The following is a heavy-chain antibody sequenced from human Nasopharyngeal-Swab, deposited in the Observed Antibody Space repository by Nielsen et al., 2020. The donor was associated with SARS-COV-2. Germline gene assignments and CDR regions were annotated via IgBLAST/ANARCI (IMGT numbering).Heavy chain of an antibody. CDR3: ARVANHSMDS. Sequence: GESLKISCAASGFTFSSYSMNWVRQAPGKGLEWVSYISSSGRTTYYADSVRGRFTISRDNSKNTLSLQMSSLRAEDTAVYYCARVANHSMDSWGQGTLVTVSS. CDR2: ISSSGRTT. J-gene: IGHJ4*02. V-gene: IGHV3-48*01. D-gene: IGHD1-14*01. CDR1: GFTFSSYS.